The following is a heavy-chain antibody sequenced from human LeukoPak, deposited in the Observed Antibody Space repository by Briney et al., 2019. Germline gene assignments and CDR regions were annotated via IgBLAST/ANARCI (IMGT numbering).Heavy chain of an antibody. CDR1: GGTFSSYA. CDR3: AGPGYCSSTSCYRSYYGMDV. Sequence: GASVKVSCKASGGTFSSYAISWVRQAPGQGLEWMGWINLNSGGTNYAQKFQGRVTMTRDTSISTAYMELSRLRSDDTAVYYCAGPGYCSSTSCYRSYYGMDVWGQGTTVTVSS. D-gene: IGHD2-2*02. V-gene: IGHV1-2*02. J-gene: IGHJ6*02. CDR2: INLNSGGT.